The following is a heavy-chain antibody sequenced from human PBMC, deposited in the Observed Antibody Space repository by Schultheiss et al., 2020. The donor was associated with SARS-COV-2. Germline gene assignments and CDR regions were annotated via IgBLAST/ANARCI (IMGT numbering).Heavy chain of an antibody. D-gene: IGHD3-3*02. J-gene: IGHJ6*02. CDR2: IKQDGSEK. V-gene: IGHV3-7*03. CDR1: GFTFSSYS. Sequence: GGSLRLSCAASGFTFSSYSMNWVRQAPGKGLEWVANIKQDGSEKYYVDSVKGRFTISRDNAKNSLYLQMNSLRAEDTAVYYCARDRHFWSGFYGMDVWGQGTTVTVSS. CDR3: ARDRHFWSGFYGMDV.